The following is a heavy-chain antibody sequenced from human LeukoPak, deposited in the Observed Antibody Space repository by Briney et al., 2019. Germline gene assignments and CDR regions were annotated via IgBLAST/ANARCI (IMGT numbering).Heavy chain of an antibody. CDR2: IFPGDSAT. V-gene: IGHV5-51*01. CDR1: GYSFTSYW. J-gene: IGHJ4*02. CDR3: ARHSRVTTRLLDY. D-gene: IGHD2-21*02. Sequence: GESLKISCKGSGYSFTSYWIGWVRQMPGKGLEWMGIIFPGDSATRYSPSFQGQVIISVDKSISTAYLQWSGLKASDTAMYYCARHSRVTTRLLDYWGQGTLVTVSS.